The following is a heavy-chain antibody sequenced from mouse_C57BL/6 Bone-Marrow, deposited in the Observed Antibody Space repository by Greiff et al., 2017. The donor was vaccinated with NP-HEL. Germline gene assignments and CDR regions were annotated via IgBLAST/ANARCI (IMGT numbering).Heavy chain of an antibody. V-gene: IGHV1-55*01. CDR2: IYPGSGST. D-gene: IGHD2-3*01. Sequence: QVQLQQPGAELVKPGASVKMSCKASGYTFTSYWITWVKQRPGQGLEWIGDIYPGSGSTNYNEKFKSKATLTVDKPSGTAYMQLSSLTSEVTAVYYCAIDGYYWYCDVWGTGTTVTVSS. CDR1: GYTFTSYW. CDR3: AIDGYYWYCDV. J-gene: IGHJ1*03.